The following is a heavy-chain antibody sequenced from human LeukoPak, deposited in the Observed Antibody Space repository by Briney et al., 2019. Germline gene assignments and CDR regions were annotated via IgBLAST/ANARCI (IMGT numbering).Heavy chain of an antibody. CDR2: IIPIFGTA. CDR1: GGTFSSYA. CDR3: ARAPMVRGVIRWFDP. J-gene: IGHJ5*02. V-gene: IGHV1-69*01. Sequence: GSSVKVSCKASGGTFSSYAISWVRQAPGQGLEWMGGIIPIFGTANYAQKFQGRVTITADESTSTAYMELSSLRSEDTAVYYCARAPMVRGVIRWFDPWGQGTLVTVSS. D-gene: IGHD3-10*01.